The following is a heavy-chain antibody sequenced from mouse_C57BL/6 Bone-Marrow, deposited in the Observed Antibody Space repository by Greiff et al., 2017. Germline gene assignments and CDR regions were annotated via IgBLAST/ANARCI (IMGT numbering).Heavy chain of an antibody. J-gene: IGHJ3*01. Sequence: EVQVVESGGGLVKPGGSLKLSCAASGFTFSSYAMSWVRQTPEKRLEWVATIRAGGSYTYYPDNVKGRVTISKDNAKNNLYLQMSHLKSEDTAMYYCARDNGAYGNFGFAYWGQGTLVTVAA. D-gene: IGHD2-1*01. CDR3: ARDNGAYGNFGFAY. CDR2: IRAGGSYT. V-gene: IGHV5-4*01. CDR1: GFTFSSYA.